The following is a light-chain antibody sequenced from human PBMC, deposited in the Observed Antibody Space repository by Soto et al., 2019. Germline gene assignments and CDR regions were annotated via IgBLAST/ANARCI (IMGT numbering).Light chain of an antibody. CDR2: GAS. CDR1: QSVSNNY. Sequence: EIVLTQSPGTLSLSPGERATLSCRASQSVSNNYLAWYQQKPGQAPRLLIHGASTRAPGFPARFSGSGSGTDFTLTISSLQSEDFAVYYCQQRSNWPPIAFGQGTRLEI. J-gene: IGKJ5*01. V-gene: IGKV3D-20*02. CDR3: QQRSNWPPIA.